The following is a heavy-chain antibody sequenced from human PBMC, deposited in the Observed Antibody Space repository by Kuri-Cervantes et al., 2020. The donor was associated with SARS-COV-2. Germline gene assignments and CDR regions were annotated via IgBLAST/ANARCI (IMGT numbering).Heavy chain of an antibody. CDR3: ARDVWGDCSSTSCYPEVAFDI. CDR1: GFTFDYYG. CDR2: IDWNGGST. D-gene: IGHD2-2*01. V-gene: IGHV3-20*04. Sequence: GASLKISCAASGFTFDYYGMSWVRQAPGKGLEWVSGIDWNGGSTGYADSVKGRFTISRDNAKNSLYLQMNSLRAEDTALYYCARDVWGDCSSTSCYPEVAFDIWGQGTMVTVSS. J-gene: IGHJ3*02.